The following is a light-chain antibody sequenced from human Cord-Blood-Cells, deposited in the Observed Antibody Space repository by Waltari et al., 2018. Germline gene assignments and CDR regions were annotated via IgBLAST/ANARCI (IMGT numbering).Light chain of an antibody. Sequence: SQLTQSPSSLSASVGDRVTITCRASQGISSYLAWYQQKPWKAPKLLIYAASTLQSGVPSRFSGSGSGTDFTLTISSLQPEYFATYYCQQLNSYPLTFGGGTKVEIK. CDR3: QQLNSYPLT. V-gene: IGKV1-9*01. J-gene: IGKJ4*01. CDR2: AAS. CDR1: QGISSY.